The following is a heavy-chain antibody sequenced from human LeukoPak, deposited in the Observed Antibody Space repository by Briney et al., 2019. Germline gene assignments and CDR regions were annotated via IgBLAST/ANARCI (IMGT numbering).Heavy chain of an antibody. D-gene: IGHD2-2*02. CDR1: GYSISSGYY. J-gene: IGHJ6*03. V-gene: IGHV4-38-2*02. Sequence: KPSETLSLTCTVSGYSISSGYYWSWIRQPPGKGLEWIGSIYHSGSTYYNPSLKSRVTISVDTSKNQFSLKLSSVTAADTAVYYCARVRRVPAAIEGGYYYYMDVWGKGTTVTVSS. CDR3: ARVRRVPAAIEGGYYYYMDV. CDR2: IYHSGST.